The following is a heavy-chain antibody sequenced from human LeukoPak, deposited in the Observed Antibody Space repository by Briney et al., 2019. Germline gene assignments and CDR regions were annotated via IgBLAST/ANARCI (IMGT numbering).Heavy chain of an antibody. D-gene: IGHD3-9*01. J-gene: IGHJ4*02. CDR1: GGSISSYY. CDR3: ARESLRYFDWFLDY. Sequence: ETLSLTCTVSGGSISSYYWNWIRQPPGKGLEWVSYISSSSSTIYYADSVKGRFTISRDNAKNSLYLQMNSLRAEDTAVYYCARESLRYFDWFLDYWGQGTLVTVSS. CDR2: ISSSSSTI. V-gene: IGHV3-48*01.